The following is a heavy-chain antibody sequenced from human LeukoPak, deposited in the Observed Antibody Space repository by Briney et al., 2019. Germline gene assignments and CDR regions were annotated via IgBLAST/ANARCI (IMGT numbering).Heavy chain of an antibody. CDR2: ISGNGDYT. CDR3: AKRGIAAAASFDY. D-gene: IGHD6-13*01. Sequence: GGSLRLSCAASGFTFSSYAMSWDRQAPGKGLEWVSTISGNGDYTYCADSVKGRFTISRDNSKNTLYLQMNSLRADDTAVYYCAKRGIAAAASFDYWGQGTLVSVSS. CDR1: GFTFSSYA. J-gene: IGHJ4*02. V-gene: IGHV3-23*01.